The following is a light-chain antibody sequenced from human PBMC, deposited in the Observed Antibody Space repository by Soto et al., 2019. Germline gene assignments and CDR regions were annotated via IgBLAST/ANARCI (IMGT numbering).Light chain of an antibody. V-gene: IGLV2-8*01. CDR2: EVS. Sequence: QSVLTKPPSASGSPGQSVTISCTGTRSDVGGYNYVSWYQQYPGKAPKLMIYEVSKRPSGFPDRFSGSKSGNTASLTFSGLQAEDEADYYCSSYAGSNKSVFGTGTKVTVL. CDR1: RSDVGGYNY. CDR3: SSYAGSNKSV. J-gene: IGLJ1*01.